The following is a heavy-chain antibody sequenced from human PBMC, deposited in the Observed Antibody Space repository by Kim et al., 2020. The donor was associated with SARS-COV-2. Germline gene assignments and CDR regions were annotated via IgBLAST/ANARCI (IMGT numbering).Heavy chain of an antibody. CDR3: ARRWFGELSGWVDP. CDR2: IYYSGST. D-gene: IGHD3-10*01. V-gene: IGHV4-59*01. Sequence: SETLSLTCTVSGGSISSYYWSWIRQPPGKGLEWIGYIYYSGSTNYNPSLKSRVTISVDTSKNQFSLKLSSVTAADTAVYYCARRWFGELSGWVDPWGQGT. J-gene: IGHJ5*02. CDR1: GGSISSYY.